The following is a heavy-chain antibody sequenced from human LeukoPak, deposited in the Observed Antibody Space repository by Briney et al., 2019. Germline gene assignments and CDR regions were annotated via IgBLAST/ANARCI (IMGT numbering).Heavy chain of an antibody. CDR2: INPSGGST. D-gene: IGHD3-3*01. J-gene: IGHJ4*02. Sequence: ASVKVSCKASGGTFSRYYMHWVRQAPGQGLEWMGIINPSGGSTSYAQRFQGRVTMTSDTSTNTVYMELSSLRSEDTAVYYCARAPEWLPLDYWGQGTLVTVSS. CDR3: ARAPEWLPLDY. V-gene: IGHV1-46*01. CDR1: GGTFSRYY.